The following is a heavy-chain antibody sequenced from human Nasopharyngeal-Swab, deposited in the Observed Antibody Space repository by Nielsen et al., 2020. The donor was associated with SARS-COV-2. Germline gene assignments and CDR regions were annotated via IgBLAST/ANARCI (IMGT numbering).Heavy chain of an antibody. CDR1: GFTVSRNY. D-gene: IGHD1-7*01. Sequence: GESLKISCAASGFTVSRNYMSWVRQAPGKGLEWVANIKQDGSEKYYVDSVKGRFTISRDNAKNSLYLQMNSLRAEDTAVYYCAREGYNWNSGSPYGTDVWGQGTTVTVSS. CDR2: IKQDGSEK. CDR3: AREGYNWNSGSPYGTDV. V-gene: IGHV3-7*03. J-gene: IGHJ6*02.